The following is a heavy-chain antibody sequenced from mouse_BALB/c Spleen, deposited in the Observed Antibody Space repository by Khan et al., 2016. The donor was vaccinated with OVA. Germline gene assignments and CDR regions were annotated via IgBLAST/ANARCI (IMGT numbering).Heavy chain of an antibody. V-gene: IGHV14-1*02. J-gene: IGHJ3*01. CDR2: IDPENDNT. CDR3: ARSGYSAWFAF. Sequence: VQLQQSGAELVRPGALVKLSCKASGFNIKDYYIHWVKQRPEQGLEWIGWIDPENDNTIYDPKFQAKAIITAYTSSNAAYLQLGSLASEDTAVYYCARSGYSAWFAFWGQGTLVTVAA. CDR1: GFNIKDYY.